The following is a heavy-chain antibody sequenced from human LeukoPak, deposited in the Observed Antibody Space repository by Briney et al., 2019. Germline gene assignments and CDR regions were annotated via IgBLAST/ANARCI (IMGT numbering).Heavy chain of an antibody. Sequence: GGSLRLSCAASGFTFSSYEMNWVRQAPGKGLEWVSSISSSSSYIYYADSVKGRFTISRDNAKNSLYLQMNSLRAEDTAVYYCARARAVAGTPKYWGQGTLVTVSS. J-gene: IGHJ4*02. V-gene: IGHV3-21*01. CDR2: ISSSSSYI. D-gene: IGHD6-19*01. CDR1: GFTFSSYE. CDR3: ARARAVAGTPKY.